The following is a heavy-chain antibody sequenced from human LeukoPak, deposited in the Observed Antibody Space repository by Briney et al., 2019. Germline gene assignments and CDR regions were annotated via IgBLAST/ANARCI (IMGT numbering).Heavy chain of an antibody. V-gene: IGHV3-49*03. J-gene: IGHJ4*02. CDR1: GFTFGDYA. Sequence: GGSLRLSCTASGFTFGDYAMSWIRQAPGKGLEWEGFIRSKAYGETADYAASVIGRFTISRDDSKAIAYLQMNSLKTEDTAVYHCTRDRGAYNLYGYWGQGTLVTVSS. CDR3: TRDRGAYNLYGY. D-gene: IGHD1-1*01. CDR2: IRSKAYGETA.